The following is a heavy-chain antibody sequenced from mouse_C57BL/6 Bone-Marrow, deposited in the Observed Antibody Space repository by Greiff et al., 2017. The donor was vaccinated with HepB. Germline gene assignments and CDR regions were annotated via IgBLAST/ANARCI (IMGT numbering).Heavy chain of an antibody. D-gene: IGHD1-1*01. J-gene: IGHJ2*01. CDR3: TEGLRSYFDY. Sequence: VQLQQSGTVLARPGASVKMSCKTSGYTFTSYWMHWVKQRPGQGLEWIGAIYPGNSDTSYNQKFKGKAKLTAVTSASTAYMELSSLTNEDSAVYYCTEGLRSYFDYWGQGTTLTVSS. CDR1: GYTFTSYW. CDR2: IYPGNSDT. V-gene: IGHV1-5*01.